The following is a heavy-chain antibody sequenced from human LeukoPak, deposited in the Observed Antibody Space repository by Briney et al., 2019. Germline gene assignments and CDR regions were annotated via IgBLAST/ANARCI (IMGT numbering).Heavy chain of an antibody. J-gene: IGHJ4*02. CDR3: AKGSNYDFWSGYYPPRDY. CDR1: GFTFSSYA. Sequence: SGGSLRLSCAASGFTFSSYAMSWVRQAPGKGLEWVSAISGSGGSTYYADSVKGRFTISRDNSKNTLYLQMNSLRAEDTAVYYCAKGSNYDFWSGYYPPRDYWGQGTLVTVSS. CDR2: ISGSGGST. V-gene: IGHV3-23*01. D-gene: IGHD3-3*01.